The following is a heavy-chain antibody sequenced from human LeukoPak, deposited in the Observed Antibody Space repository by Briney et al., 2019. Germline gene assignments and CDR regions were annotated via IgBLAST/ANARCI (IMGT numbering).Heavy chain of an antibody. Sequence: GGSLRLSCAASGFTFSSYEMNWVRQAPGKGLEWVSAISGSGSTTYYADSVKGRFTISRDNSKNTLFLQMNSLTAEDTAIYSCARPRLEYCSGGSCFDAFDIWGQGTMVTVSS. V-gene: IGHV3-23*01. CDR2: ISGSGSTT. J-gene: IGHJ3*02. D-gene: IGHD2-15*01. CDR1: GFTFSSYE. CDR3: ARPRLEYCSGGSCFDAFDI.